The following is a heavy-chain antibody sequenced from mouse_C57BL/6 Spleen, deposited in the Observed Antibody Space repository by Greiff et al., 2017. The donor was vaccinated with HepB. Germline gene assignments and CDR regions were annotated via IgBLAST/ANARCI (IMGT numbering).Heavy chain of an antibody. CDR3: ASLGDYVLPAMDY. D-gene: IGHD2-4*01. V-gene: IGHV1-59*01. Sequence: QVQLQQPGAELVRPGTSVKLSCKASGYTFTSYWMHWVKQRPGQGLEWIGVIDPSDSYTNYNQKFKGKATLTVDASSSTAYMQLSSLTSEDSAVYYCASLGDYVLPAMDYWGQGTSVTVSS. CDR1: GYTFTSYW. CDR2: IDPSDSYT. J-gene: IGHJ4*01.